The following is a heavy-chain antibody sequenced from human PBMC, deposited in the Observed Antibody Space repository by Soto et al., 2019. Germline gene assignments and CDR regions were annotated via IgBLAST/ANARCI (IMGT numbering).Heavy chain of an antibody. CDR2: ISSTTSTI. Sequence: SGGSLRLSCAASGFTFSSHGMNWVRQAPGKGLEWVSYISSTTSTIYYADSVKGRFTISRDNANNSLYLQMNSLRDEDTAVYYCARGLRSVLDYWGQGTLVTVSS. CDR3: ARGLRSVLDY. CDR1: GFTFSSHG. J-gene: IGHJ4*02. V-gene: IGHV3-48*02. D-gene: IGHD6-6*01.